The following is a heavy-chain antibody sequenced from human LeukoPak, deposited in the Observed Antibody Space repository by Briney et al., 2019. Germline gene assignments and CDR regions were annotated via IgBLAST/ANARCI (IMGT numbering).Heavy chain of an antibody. Sequence: SETLSLTCAVFGGSFSGYYWSWLRQPPGKGLEWIGEINHSGSTNYDPSLKSRVSISVDTSKNQFSLKLSSVTAADTAVYYCARRNGQDIVPTFRRRYYFDYWGQGTLVTVSS. CDR3: ARRNGQDIVPTFRRRYYFDY. CDR2: INHSGST. V-gene: IGHV4-34*01. CDR1: GGSFSGYY. D-gene: IGHD5-12*01. J-gene: IGHJ4*02.